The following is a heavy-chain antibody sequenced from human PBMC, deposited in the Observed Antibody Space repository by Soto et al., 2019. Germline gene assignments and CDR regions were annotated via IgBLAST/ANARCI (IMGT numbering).Heavy chain of an antibody. CDR1: GGSFSGYY. CDR3: ARDNSARAVYFGLDV. V-gene: IGHV4-34*01. D-gene: IGHD3-10*01. J-gene: IGHJ6*02. CDR2: INHSGST. Sequence: SETLSLTCAVYGGSFSGYYWSWIRQPPGKGLEWIGQINHSGSTNYNPSVRSRVTISVDTSQNQFSLKLSSATAAETALYYCARDNSARAVYFGLDVWAQGTKVTVSS.